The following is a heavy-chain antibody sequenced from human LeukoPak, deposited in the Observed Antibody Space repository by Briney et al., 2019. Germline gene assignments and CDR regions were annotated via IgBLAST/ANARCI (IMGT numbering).Heavy chain of an antibody. Sequence: QPGGSLRLSCAASGSTFSSYGMNWVRQAPGKGLEWVSYISSSGNIMYYADSVKGRFTISRDNAKNSLYLQMNSLRAEDTAVYHCANHPFDYWGQGTLVTVSS. J-gene: IGHJ4*02. V-gene: IGHV3-48*03. CDR1: GSTFSSYG. CDR3: ANHPFDY. CDR2: ISSSGNIM.